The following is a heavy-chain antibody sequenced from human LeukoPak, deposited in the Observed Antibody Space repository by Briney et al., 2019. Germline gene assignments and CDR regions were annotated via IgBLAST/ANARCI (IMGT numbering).Heavy chain of an antibody. CDR1: GFTFSTYA. CDR2: ISTTGANT. V-gene: IGHV3-23*01. D-gene: IGHD2-15*01. J-gene: IGHJ4*02. Sequence: GGSLRLSCAASGFTFSTYAMRWVRQAPGKGLEWVSTISTTGANTYYADSVQGRFTISRDNSKNTQFLQMNSLRGEDTAVYYCLGYCSGGSCYSGAHWGQGTLVTVSS. CDR3: LGYCSGGSCYSGAH.